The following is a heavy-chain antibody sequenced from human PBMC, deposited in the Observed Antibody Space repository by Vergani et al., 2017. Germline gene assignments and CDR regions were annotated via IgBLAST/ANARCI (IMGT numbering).Heavy chain of an antibody. CDR3: ARDPLPIYGSGWYDWFDP. J-gene: IGHJ5*02. D-gene: IGHD6-19*01. CDR2: IRYDGSNK. V-gene: IGHV3-30*02. Sequence: QVQLVESGGGVVQPGGSLRLSCAASGFTFSSYGMHWVRQAPGKGLEWVAFIRYDGSNKYYADSVKGRFTISRDNSKNTLYLQMNSLRAEDTAVYYCARDPLPIYGSGWYDWFDPWGQGTLVTVSS. CDR1: GFTFSSYG.